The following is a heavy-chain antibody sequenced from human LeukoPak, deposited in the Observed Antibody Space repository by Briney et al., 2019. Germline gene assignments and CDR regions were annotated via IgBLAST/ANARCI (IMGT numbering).Heavy chain of an antibody. CDR2: IGTTDDT. D-gene: IGHD6-19*01. J-gene: IGHJ4*02. Sequence: PWGSLRLSCAASGFTFSAYDMSRVRQATGKGLEWVSAIGTTDDTYYPGSMKGRFTISRENAKNSLYLQMNSLTAGDTAVYYCASLRPSIAVAGNFDYWGQGTLVTVSS. CDR1: GFTFSAYD. CDR3: ASLRPSIAVAGNFDY. V-gene: IGHV3-13*01.